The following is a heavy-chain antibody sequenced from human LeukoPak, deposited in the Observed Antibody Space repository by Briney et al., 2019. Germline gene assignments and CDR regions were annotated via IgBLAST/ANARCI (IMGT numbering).Heavy chain of an antibody. CDR3: VRGRYYYDNSGYLDY. Sequence: GGSLRLSCTASGFTFSSYAMHWVRQAPGKGLEWLALTSHEGTDKYYADSVKGRFTISRDNSKNTLYLQMSSLRAEDTAMYYCVRGRYYYDNSGYLDYWGQGTLVTVSS. D-gene: IGHD3-22*01. CDR2: TSHEGTDK. J-gene: IGHJ4*02. V-gene: IGHV3-30-3*01. CDR1: GFTFSSYA.